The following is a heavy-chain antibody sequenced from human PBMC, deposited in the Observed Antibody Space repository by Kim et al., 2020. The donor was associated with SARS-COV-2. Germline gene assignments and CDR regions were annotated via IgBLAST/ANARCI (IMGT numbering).Heavy chain of an antibody. J-gene: IGHJ4*02. Sequence: GGSLRLSCAASGFTFSSYSMNWVRQAPGKGLEWVSSISSSSSYIYYADSVKGRFTISRDNAKNSLYLQMSSLRAEDTAVYYCARVSPKPYATGGDYDSSGCYDDFDYWGQGTLVTVSP. CDR1: GFTFSSYS. V-gene: IGHV3-21*01. CDR2: ISSSSSYI. D-gene: IGHD3-22*01. CDR3: ARVSPKPYATGGDYDSSGCYDDFDY.